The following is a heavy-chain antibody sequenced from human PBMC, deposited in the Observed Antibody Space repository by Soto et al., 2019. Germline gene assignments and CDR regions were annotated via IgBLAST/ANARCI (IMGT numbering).Heavy chain of an antibody. CDR3: ARESGRGATITYYYSGMDV. J-gene: IGHJ6*04. D-gene: IGHD5-12*01. V-gene: IGHV1-69*13. CDR1: GGTFSSYA. CDR2: IIPIFGTA. Sequence: SVKVSCKASGGTFSSYAISWVRQAPGQGLEWMGGIIPIFGTANYAQKFQGRVTITADESTSTAYMELSSLRSEDTAVYYCARESGRGATITYYYSGMDVWGKGTRVTVP.